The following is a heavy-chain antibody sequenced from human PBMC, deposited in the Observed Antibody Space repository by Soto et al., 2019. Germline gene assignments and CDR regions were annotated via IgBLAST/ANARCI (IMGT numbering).Heavy chain of an antibody. D-gene: IGHD5-12*01. CDR1: GFTFSSYA. CDR3: ARDRRGSLDY. V-gene: IGHV3-30-3*01. J-gene: IGHJ4*02. CDR2: ISYDGSNK. Sequence: QVQLVESGGGVVQPGRSLRLSCAASGFTFSSYAMHWVRQAPAKGLEWVAVISYDGSNKYYADSVKGRFTISRDNSKNTLYLQMNSLRAEDTAVYYCARDRRGSLDYWGQGTLVTVSS.